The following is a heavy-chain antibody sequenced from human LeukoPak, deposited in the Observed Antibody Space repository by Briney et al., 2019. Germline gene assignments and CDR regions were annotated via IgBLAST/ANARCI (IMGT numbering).Heavy chain of an antibody. Sequence: ASVKVSCKASGYTFTGYYMHWVRQAPGQGLEWMGWINAGNGNTKYSQKFQGRVTITRDTSADTAYMELSSLRSEDTAVYYCTRHTSPTFDYWGQGTLVTVSS. CDR2: INAGNGNT. D-gene: IGHD2-2*01. V-gene: IGHV1/OR15-3*02. CDR3: TRHTSPTFDY. CDR1: GYTFTGYY. J-gene: IGHJ4*02.